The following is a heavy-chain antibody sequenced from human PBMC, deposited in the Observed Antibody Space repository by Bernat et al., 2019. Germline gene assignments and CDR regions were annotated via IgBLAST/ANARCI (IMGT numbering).Heavy chain of an antibody. CDR1: GYTFNSYI. J-gene: IGHJ4*02. CDR2: INVGNGKT. D-gene: IGHD4-17*01. Sequence: VQLVQSGAEVKKPGASVKASCKASGYTFNSYIIHWVRQAPGPRLEWMGWINVGNGKTKYSQEIQGRVTFTRDTTASTAYMELSSLTSEESALYCCARDLWTTVSSSPGDYWGQGTLVTVSS. CDR3: ARDLWTTVSSSPGDY. V-gene: IGHV1-3*01.